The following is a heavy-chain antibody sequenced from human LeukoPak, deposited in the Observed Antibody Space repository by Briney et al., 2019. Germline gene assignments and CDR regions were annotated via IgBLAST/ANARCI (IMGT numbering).Heavy chain of an antibody. J-gene: IGHJ4*02. D-gene: IGHD2-2*01. CDR3: ARDRYCSTSSCYPLDY. Sequence: PGGSLRLSCTASGFTLSTYRMNWVRQAPGKGLEWLSYISSGSGTIYYADSVKGRFTISRDNANNSLYLQMNSLRDEGTAVYYCARDRYCSTSSCYPLDYWGQGTLVTVSS. V-gene: IGHV3-48*02. CDR2: ISSGSGTI. CDR1: GFTLSTYR.